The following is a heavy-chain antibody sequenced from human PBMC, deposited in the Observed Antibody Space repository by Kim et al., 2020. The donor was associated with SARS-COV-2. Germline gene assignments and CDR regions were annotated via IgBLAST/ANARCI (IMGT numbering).Heavy chain of an antibody. CDR2: ISSNGGST. D-gene: IGHD6-13*01. Sequence: GGSLRLSCSASGFTFSSYAMHWVRQAPGKGLEYVSAISSNGGSTYYADSVKGRFTISRDNSKNTLYLQMSSLRAEDTAVYYCVKGSDSSSWYSLFDYWGQGNLVTVSS. V-gene: IGHV3-64D*06. J-gene: IGHJ4*02. CDR3: VKGSDSSSWYSLFDY. CDR1: GFTFSSYA.